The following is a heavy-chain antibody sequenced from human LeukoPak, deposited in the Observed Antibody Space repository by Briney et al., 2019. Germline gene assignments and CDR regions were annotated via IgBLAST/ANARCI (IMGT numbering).Heavy chain of an antibody. J-gene: IGHJ4*02. CDR3: ANPEDGY. D-gene: IGHD1-14*01. V-gene: IGHV3-33*06. CDR2: IWYDGSNK. Sequence: PGRSLRLSSAASGFTFSSYGMHWVRQAPGKGLEWVAVIWYDGSNKYYADSVKGRFTISRDNSKNTLYLQMNSLRAEDTAVYYCANPEDGYWGQGTLVTVSS. CDR1: GFTFSSYG.